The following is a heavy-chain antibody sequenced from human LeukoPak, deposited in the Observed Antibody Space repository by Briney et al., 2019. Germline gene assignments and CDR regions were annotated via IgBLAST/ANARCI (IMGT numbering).Heavy chain of an antibody. Sequence: PSETLSLTCTVSGDSIKSGSNYWNWVRQSAGKGLEWIGRIDSSGTTYHNPSLKSRVTISVDTSNNHFSLKLTSVTAADTAVYYCARDRITIFGVPEDYYYIDVWGKGTTVIVFS. J-gene: IGHJ6*03. D-gene: IGHD3-3*01. V-gene: IGHV4-61*02. CDR2: IDSSGTT. CDR1: GDSIKSGSNY. CDR3: ARDRITIFGVPEDYYYIDV.